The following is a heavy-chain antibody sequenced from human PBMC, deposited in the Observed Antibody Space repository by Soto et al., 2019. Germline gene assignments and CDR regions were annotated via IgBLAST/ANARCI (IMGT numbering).Heavy chain of an antibody. CDR1: GFSFSISP. V-gene: IGHV3-30-3*01. D-gene: IGHD7-27*01. Sequence: LRLSCAASGFSFSISPMHWVRQAPGKGPGWVALISYDGTNKFYADSVKGRFTISRDNSKSTLYLQVDSLRLEDAAVYYCARDPKTSGGQHWAFNYFDSWGQGTLVTVSS. CDR3: ARDPKTSGGQHWAFNYFDS. CDR2: ISYDGTNK. J-gene: IGHJ4*02.